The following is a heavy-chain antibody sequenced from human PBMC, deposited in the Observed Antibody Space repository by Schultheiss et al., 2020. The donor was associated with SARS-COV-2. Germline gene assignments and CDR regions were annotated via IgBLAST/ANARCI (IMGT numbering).Heavy chain of an antibody. CDR1: GGSISSSNW. Sequence: SETLSLTCAVSGGSISSSNWWSWVRQPPGKGLEWIGEIYHSGSTNYNPSLKSRVTISVDTSKNQFSLKLSSVTAADTAVYYCARTADIVLMVWNVWGQGTTVTVSS. CDR3: ARTADIVLMVWNV. V-gene: IGHV4-4*02. J-gene: IGHJ6*02. D-gene: IGHD2-8*01. CDR2: IYHSGST.